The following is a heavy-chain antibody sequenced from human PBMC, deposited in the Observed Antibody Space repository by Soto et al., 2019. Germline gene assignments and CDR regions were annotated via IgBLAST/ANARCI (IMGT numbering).Heavy chain of an antibody. CDR2: IKQDGSEK. CDR3: ARYSAYYYDSSGYYSRGPNWYFDL. Sequence: GGSLRLSCAASGFTFSSYWMSWVRQAPGKGLEWVANIKQDGSEKYYVDSVKGRFTISRDNAKNSLYLQMNSLRAEDTAVYYCARYSAYYYDSSGYYSRGPNWYFDLWGRGTLVTVSS. D-gene: IGHD3-22*01. J-gene: IGHJ2*01. CDR1: GFTFSSYW. V-gene: IGHV3-7*01.